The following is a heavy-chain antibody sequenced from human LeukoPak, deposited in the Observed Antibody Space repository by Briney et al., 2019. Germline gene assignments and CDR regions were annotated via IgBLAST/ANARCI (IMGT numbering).Heavy chain of an antibody. D-gene: IGHD2-2*01. CDR1: GGSFSGYY. Sequence: SETLSLTCAVYGGSFSGYYRSWIRQPPGKGLEWIGEINHSGSTNYNPSLKSRVTISVDTSKNQFSLKLSSVTAADTAVYYCARGVVVPAATYYYYYYYMDVWGKGTTVTVSS. J-gene: IGHJ6*03. CDR2: INHSGST. CDR3: ARGVVVPAATYYYYYYYMDV. V-gene: IGHV4-34*01.